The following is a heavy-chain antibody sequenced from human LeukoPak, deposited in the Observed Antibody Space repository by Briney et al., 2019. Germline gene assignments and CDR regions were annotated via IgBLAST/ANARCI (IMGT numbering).Heavy chain of an antibody. CDR3: ARGSAITFGGVINY. Sequence: ASVKVSCKASGYTFSSYGISWVRQAPGQGLEWMGWISAYTGNTNYAQKLQGRVTMTTDTSTSTAYMELRSLRSDDTAVYYCARGSAITFGGVINYWGQGTLVTVSS. D-gene: IGHD3-16*02. CDR2: ISAYTGNT. V-gene: IGHV1-18*01. J-gene: IGHJ4*02. CDR1: GYTFSSYG.